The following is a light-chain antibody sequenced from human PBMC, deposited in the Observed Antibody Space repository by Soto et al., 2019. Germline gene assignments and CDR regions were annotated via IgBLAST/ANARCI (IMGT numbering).Light chain of an antibody. CDR1: QSVSSNY. Sequence: MVLTQSPGTLSLSPGERATLSCRASQSVSSNYLAWYQQKPGQTPSLLIYGASSRATGIPDRFSGSGSGTDFTLTISILEPEDVAVYYCQQYGSSPGTFGQGTQVEIQ. CDR3: QQYGSSPGT. J-gene: IGKJ1*01. V-gene: IGKV3-20*01. CDR2: GAS.